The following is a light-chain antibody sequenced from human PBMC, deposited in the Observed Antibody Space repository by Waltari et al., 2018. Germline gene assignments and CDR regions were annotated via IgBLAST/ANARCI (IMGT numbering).Light chain of an antibody. CDR2: DTS. J-gene: IGKJ4*01. CDR3: QQRRSWPLT. CDR1: QTVDSY. V-gene: IGKV3-11*01. Sequence: EIVLTQSPATLSLSPGERATLSCRASQTVDSYLIWYQQRPGQAPRLLISDTSDRATGIPARFSGSGSGTDYTLTISSLEPEDFPVYYCQQRRSWPLTFGGGTKVEIK.